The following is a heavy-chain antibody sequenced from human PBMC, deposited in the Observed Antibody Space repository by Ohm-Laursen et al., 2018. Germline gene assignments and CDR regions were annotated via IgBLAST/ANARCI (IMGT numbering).Heavy chain of an antibody. Sequence: SLRLSCAASGFSVSTNYMNWARQAPGKGLEWVSEIDRGGSGYYAESVKGRFTISRDNSKNTLYLQMNNLRAEDTAVYYCAKDGGYDSSGYYYSPRPYFDYWGQGTLVTVSS. CDR2: IDRGGSG. V-gene: IGHV3-53*01. D-gene: IGHD3-22*01. J-gene: IGHJ4*02. CDR1: GFSVSTNY. CDR3: AKDGGYDSSGYYYSPRPYFDY.